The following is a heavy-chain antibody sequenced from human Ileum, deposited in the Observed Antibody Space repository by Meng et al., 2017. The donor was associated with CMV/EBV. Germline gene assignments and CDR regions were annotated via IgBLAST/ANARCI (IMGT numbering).Heavy chain of an antibody. D-gene: IGHD5-12*01. V-gene: IGHV1-2*02. Sequence: QVQLAQSGTEVKKPGALVKVSCKASGYTFTDYYMHWVRQAPGQGLEWMGWIKPHSGDTKYEKKFQGRVTMTSDTSISTVYMELTRLTPDDTAIYYCAREIIMAARAFGYWGQGTLVTVSS. CDR3: AREIIMAARAFGY. CDR2: IKPHSGDT. J-gene: IGHJ4*02. CDR1: GYTFTDYY.